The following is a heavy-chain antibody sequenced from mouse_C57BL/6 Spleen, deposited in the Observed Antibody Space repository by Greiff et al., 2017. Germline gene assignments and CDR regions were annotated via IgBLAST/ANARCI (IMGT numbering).Heavy chain of an antibody. J-gene: IGHJ1*03. Sequence: EVKVVESGGGLVMPGGSLKLSCAASGFTFSDYGMHWVRQAPEKGLEWVAYISSGSSTIYYADTVKGRFTISRDNAKNTLFLQMTSLRSEDTAMYYCARTDYYGSSYEYFDVWGTGTTVTVSS. CDR2: ISSGSSTI. V-gene: IGHV5-17*01. D-gene: IGHD1-1*01. CDR3: ARTDYYGSSYEYFDV. CDR1: GFTFSDYG.